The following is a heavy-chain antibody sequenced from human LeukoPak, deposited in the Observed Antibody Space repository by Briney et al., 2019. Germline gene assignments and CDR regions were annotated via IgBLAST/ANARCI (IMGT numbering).Heavy chain of an antibody. CDR1: GFTFSSFT. J-gene: IGHJ4*02. CDR2: IRSKAHGGTT. CDR3: AIRSYYDTRGYYYFDY. Sequence: GGSLRLSCAASGFTFSSFTMIWVRQAPGKGLEWVGFIRSKAHGGTTEYAASVKGRFTISRDDSKSIAYLQMNSLKTEDTAVYYCAIRSYYDTRGYYYFDYWGQGTLVTVSS. D-gene: IGHD3-22*01. V-gene: IGHV3-71*01.